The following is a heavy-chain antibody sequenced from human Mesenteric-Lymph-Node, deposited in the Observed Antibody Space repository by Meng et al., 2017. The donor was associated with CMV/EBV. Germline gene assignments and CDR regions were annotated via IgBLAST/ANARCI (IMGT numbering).Heavy chain of an antibody. CDR1: GGSSSSSNW. D-gene: IGHD3-22*01. Sequence: VSGGSSSSSNWWSWVRQPPGKGLEWIGEIYHSGSTNYNPSLKSRVTISVDKSKNQFSLKLSSVTAADTAVYYCARDWSSSGYNWFDPWGQGTLVTVSS. J-gene: IGHJ5*02. CDR3: ARDWSSSGYNWFDP. V-gene: IGHV4-4*02. CDR2: IYHSGST.